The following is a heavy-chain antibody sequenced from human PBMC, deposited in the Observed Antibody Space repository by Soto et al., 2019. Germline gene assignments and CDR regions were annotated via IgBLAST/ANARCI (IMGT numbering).Heavy chain of an antibody. Sequence: GGSLRLSCAASGFTFSSYSMNWVRQAPGKGLEWVSSISSSSSYIYYADSVKGRFTISRDNAKNSLYLQMNSLRAEDTAVYYCARHLSTIFGVVISGSDYWGQGTLVTVSS. J-gene: IGHJ4*02. V-gene: IGHV3-21*01. CDR1: GFTFSSYS. CDR3: ARHLSTIFGVVISGSDY. D-gene: IGHD3-3*01. CDR2: ISSSSSYI.